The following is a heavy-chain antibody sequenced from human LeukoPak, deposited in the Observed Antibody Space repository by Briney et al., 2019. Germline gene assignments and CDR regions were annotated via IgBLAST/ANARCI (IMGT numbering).Heavy chain of an antibody. V-gene: IGHV1-2*02. Sequence: ASVKVSCKASGYTFTGYYMHWLRQAPGQGLEGIGWINPNSGDTNYPQKFQGRVTMTRDTSISTAHLELSRLRSDDTAVYYCAIANPLYCSSTTCLFDYWGQGTLVTVSS. J-gene: IGHJ4*02. CDR1: GYTFTGYY. CDR2: INPNSGDT. D-gene: IGHD2-2*01. CDR3: AIANPLYCSSTTCLFDY.